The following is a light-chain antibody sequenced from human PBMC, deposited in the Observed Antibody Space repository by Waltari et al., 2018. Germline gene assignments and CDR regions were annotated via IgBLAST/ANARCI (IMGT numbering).Light chain of an antibody. V-gene: IGLV3-21*04. Sequence: SYVLTQPPSVSVAPGTPASLTCGGNNIGAKSVNWYQHKPCQSPILLISFDIARPSGIPDGFSGSNSGNTATLTISRVEAGDEAAYYCQVWDTSADHLVVFGGGTNRTVV. CDR3: QVWDTSADHLVV. CDR1: NIGAKS. CDR2: FDI. J-gene: IGLJ2*01.